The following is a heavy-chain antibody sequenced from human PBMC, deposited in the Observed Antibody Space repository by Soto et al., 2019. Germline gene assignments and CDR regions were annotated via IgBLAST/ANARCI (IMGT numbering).Heavy chain of an antibody. Sequence: PSETLSLTCTVSGGPISSGGYYWSWIRQHPGKGLEWIGYIYYSGSTYYNPSLKSRVTISVDTSKNQFSLKLSSVTAADTAVYYCARDRDSSSWFGYYGMDVWGQGTTVTVSS. J-gene: IGHJ6*02. D-gene: IGHD6-13*01. CDR2: IYYSGST. CDR1: GGPISSGGYY. V-gene: IGHV4-31*03. CDR3: ARDRDSSSWFGYYGMDV.